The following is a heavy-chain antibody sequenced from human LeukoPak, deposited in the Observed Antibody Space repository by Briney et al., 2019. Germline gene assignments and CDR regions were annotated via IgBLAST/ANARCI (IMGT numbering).Heavy chain of an antibody. V-gene: IGHV4-59*01. J-gene: IGHJ5*02. CDR1: GGSISSYY. CDR3: ARDTAGWYGGFDP. Sequence: SETLSLTCTVSGGSISSYYWSRIRQPPGKGLEWIGYIYYSGSTNYNPSLKSRVTISVDTSKNQFSLKLSSVTAADTAVYYCARDTAGWYGGFDPWGQGTLVTVSS. D-gene: IGHD6-19*01. CDR2: IYYSGST.